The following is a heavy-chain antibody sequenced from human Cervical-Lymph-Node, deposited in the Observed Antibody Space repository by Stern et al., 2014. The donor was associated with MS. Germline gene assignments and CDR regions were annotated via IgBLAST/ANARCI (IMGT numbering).Heavy chain of an antibody. J-gene: IGHJ5*01. CDR3: ARGAYCGGDCYWGWFDS. CDR2: IIPIFGAA. CDR1: GGTFSDNA. V-gene: IGHV1-69*12. D-gene: IGHD2-21*02. Sequence: QDQLVQSGAEVKKPGSSVKVSCKVSGGTFSDNAFSWVRQAPGQGLEWMGGIIPIFGAADYAQNFQGRVTITADESTSTVYMEMSSLRSEDTAVYHCARGAYCGGDCYWGWFDSWGQGTLVTVSS.